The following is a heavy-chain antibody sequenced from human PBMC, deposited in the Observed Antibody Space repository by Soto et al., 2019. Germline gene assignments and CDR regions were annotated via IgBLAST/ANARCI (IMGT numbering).Heavy chain of an antibody. V-gene: IGHV3-53*02. CDR1: GFTVSSNS. CDR2: IYADGGT. D-gene: IGHD3-16*01. Sequence: EVELVETGGGAIQPGGSLRLSCAASGFTVSSNSMSWVRQAPGKGLEWVSLIYADGGTYYGDFVKGRFTISRDTSKNTVSLQMTSLRADYTAVYYCARDNSILGAPFQDWGQGTLVNVSS. CDR3: ARDNSILGAPFQD. J-gene: IGHJ1*01.